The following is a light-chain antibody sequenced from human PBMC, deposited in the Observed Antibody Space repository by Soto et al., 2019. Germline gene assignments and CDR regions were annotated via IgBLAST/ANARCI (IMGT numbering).Light chain of an antibody. J-gene: IGKJ2*01. Sequence: EIVMTQSPDTLSVSPGERATLSCRASQSVSSNLAWYQQKPGQAPRLLIYGASTRDTGIPARFSGSGSGTEFTLTISSLQSEEFAVYYCQQYNNLPPYTFGQGTKLEIK. CDR1: QSVSSN. CDR3: QQYNNLPPYT. V-gene: IGKV3-15*01. CDR2: GAS.